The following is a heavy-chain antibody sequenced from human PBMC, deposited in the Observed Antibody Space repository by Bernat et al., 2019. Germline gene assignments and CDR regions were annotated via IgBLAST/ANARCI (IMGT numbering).Heavy chain of an antibody. CDR1: GFTFSDYY. D-gene: IGHD6-13*01. CDR3: ARGYSSTSSYFDL. CDR2: ISSSSSYT. V-gene: IGHV3-11*05. Sequence: QVQLVESGGGLVKPGGSLRLSCVASGFTFSDYYMSWIRQAPGKGLEWVSYISSSSSYTNYADSVKGRFTISRDNAKNSLYLQMNSLRAEDTAVYYCARGYSSTSSYFDLWGRGTLVTVSS. J-gene: IGHJ2*01.